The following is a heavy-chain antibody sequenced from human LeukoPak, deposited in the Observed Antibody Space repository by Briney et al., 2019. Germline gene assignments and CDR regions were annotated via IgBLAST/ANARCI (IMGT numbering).Heavy chain of an antibody. D-gene: IGHD3-16*01. V-gene: IGHV3-30-3*01. CDR3: ARWGGFDY. CDR1: GFTFSSYA. Sequence: PGGSLRLSCAASGFTFSSYAMHWVRQAPGKGLEWVAVISYDGSNKYYADSVKGRFTISRDNSKNTLYLQMNSLRAEDTAVYYCARWGGFDYWGQGTLVTVSS. CDR2: ISYDGSNK. J-gene: IGHJ4*02.